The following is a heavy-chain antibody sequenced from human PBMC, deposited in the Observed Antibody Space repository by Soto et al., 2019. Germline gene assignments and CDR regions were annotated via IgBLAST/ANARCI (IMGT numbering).Heavy chain of an antibody. D-gene: IGHD3-9*01. J-gene: IGHJ4*02. CDR1: GGSISSGGYY. CDR3: ARTTFYDVFTAYYSLFDY. Sequence: SETLSLTCTVSGGSISSGGYYWSWIRQHPGKGLEWIGYIYYSGNTFNNPSLKSRVTISIDTSKNQFSLRLSSVTAADTAVYYCARTTFYDVFTAYYSLFDYWGQGTMVTVSS. V-gene: IGHV4-31*03. CDR2: IYYSGNT.